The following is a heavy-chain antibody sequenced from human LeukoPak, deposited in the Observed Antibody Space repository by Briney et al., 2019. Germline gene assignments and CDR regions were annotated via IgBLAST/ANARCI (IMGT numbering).Heavy chain of an antibody. D-gene: IGHD3-10*01. CDR2: ISSSSTI. J-gene: IGHJ3*02. Sequence: GGSLRLSCAASGFTFSSYSMNWVRQAPGKGLEWVSYISSSSTIYYADSVKGRFTISRDNAKNSLYLQMNSLRAEDTAVYYCARDIGSWYYGSGSYYRDAFDIWGQGTMVTVSS. V-gene: IGHV3-48*01. CDR1: GFTFSSYS. CDR3: ARDIGSWYYGSGSYYRDAFDI.